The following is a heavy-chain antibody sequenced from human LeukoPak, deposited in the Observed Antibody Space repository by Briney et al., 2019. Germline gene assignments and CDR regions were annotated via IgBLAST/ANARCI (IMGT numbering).Heavy chain of an antibody. CDR3: TRTSIAVAGGGDWFDP. Sequence: SETLSLTCTVSGGSVSSGSYYWSWIRQPPGKGLEWIGYIYYSGSTNYNPSLKSRVTISVDTSKNQFSLKLSSVTAADAAVYYCTRTSIAVAGGGDWFDPWGQGTLVTVSS. V-gene: IGHV4-61*01. CDR2: IYYSGST. J-gene: IGHJ5*02. D-gene: IGHD6-19*01. CDR1: GGSVSSGSYY.